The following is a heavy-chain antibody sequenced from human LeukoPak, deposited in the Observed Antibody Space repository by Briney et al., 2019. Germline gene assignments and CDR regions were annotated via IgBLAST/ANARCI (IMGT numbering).Heavy chain of an antibody. CDR2: IYSGGST. CDR3: ARDAATGHDAFDI. Sequence: PGGSLRLSCAASGFTVSSNYMSWVRQAPGKGLEWVSVIYSGGSTYYADSVKGRFTISRDNSKNTLYLQMNSLRAEDTAFYYCARDAATGHDAFDIWGQGTMVTVSS. V-gene: IGHV3-53*01. D-gene: IGHD4-17*01. J-gene: IGHJ3*02. CDR1: GFTVSSNY.